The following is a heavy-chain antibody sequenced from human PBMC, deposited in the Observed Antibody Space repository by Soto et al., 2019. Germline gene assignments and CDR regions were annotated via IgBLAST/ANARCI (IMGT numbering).Heavy chain of an antibody. D-gene: IGHD3-22*01. Sequence: GGSLRLSCAASGFVFSSYARTWVRQAPGKGLEWVSTLSAPGVTTYYADSVQCPFTISRDNSKNTLYLLMDSLRAEDTAVYYCAKDTTDYYATRGNPDAMDVWGQGTTVTVSS. CDR2: LSAPGVTT. CDR3: AKDTTDYYATRGNPDAMDV. V-gene: IGHV3-23*01. J-gene: IGHJ6*02. CDR1: GFVFSSYA.